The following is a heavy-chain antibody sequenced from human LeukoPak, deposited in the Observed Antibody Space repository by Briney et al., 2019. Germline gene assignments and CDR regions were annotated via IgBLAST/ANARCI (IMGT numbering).Heavy chain of an antibody. D-gene: IGHD1-26*01. CDR2: ISGSGGST. CDR1: EFTFSSYA. Sequence: GGPLSLSWEPLEFTFSSYAMSWVRQAQGKGLEWVSAISGSGGSTYYADSVKSRFTISRDNSKNTLYLQMNSLRAEDTAVYYCAKDRGELLPNYWGQGTLVTVSS. J-gene: IGHJ4*02. V-gene: IGHV3-23*01. CDR3: AKDRGELLPNY.